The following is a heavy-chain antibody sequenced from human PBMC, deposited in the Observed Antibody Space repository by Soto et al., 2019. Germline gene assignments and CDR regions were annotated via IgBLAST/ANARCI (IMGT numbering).Heavy chain of an antibody. CDR2: IYYNGNT. V-gene: IGHV4-59*11. CDR1: GGAINYHY. CDR3: ARLLKGYLDY. J-gene: IGHJ4*02. Sequence: MRSDTLSLTCTLSGGAINYHYWSVIRQPPGKGLEWIGYIYYNGNTNYNPSLESRVTISVDRSRNQFSLRLTSLTAADTAVYYYARLLKGYLDYWGRGALVTVFS.